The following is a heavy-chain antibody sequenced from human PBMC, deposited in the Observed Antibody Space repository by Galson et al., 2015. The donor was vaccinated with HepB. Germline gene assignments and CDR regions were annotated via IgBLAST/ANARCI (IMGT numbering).Heavy chain of an antibody. J-gene: IGHJ3*02. CDR1: GFTFSDSP. D-gene: IGHD1-26*01. Sequence: SLRLSCAASGFTFSDSPIHWVRQFSGKGLEWVGRIKAKRDNYATEYGASVKGRFTIFRDDSNNMAYLQMKNLKTEDTALYFCTRLLTPNPDALDIWGQGTMVTVSS. CDR2: IKAKRDNYAT. CDR3: TRLLTPNPDALDI. V-gene: IGHV3-73*01.